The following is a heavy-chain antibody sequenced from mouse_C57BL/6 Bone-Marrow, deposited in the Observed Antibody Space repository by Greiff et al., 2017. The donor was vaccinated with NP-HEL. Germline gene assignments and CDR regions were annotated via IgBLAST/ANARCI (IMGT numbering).Heavy chain of an antibody. CDR3: ARGRDYYDYDGFAY. D-gene: IGHD2-4*01. CDR1: GYTFTSYW. Sequence: QVQLQQPGAELVKPGASVKLSCKASGYTFTSYWMHWVKQRPGQGLEWIGMIHPNSGSTNYHEKFKSKATLTVDKSSSTAYMQLSSLTSEDSAVYYCARGRDYYDYDGFAYWGQGTLVTVSA. CDR2: IHPNSGST. J-gene: IGHJ3*01. V-gene: IGHV1-64*01.